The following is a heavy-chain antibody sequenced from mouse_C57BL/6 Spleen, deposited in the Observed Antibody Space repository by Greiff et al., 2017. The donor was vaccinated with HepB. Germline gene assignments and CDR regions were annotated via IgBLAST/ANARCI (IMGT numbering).Heavy chain of an antibody. CDR1: GYTFTSYW. J-gene: IGHJ1*03. D-gene: IGHD1-1*01. V-gene: IGHV1-52*01. Sequence: VQLQQPGAELVRPGSSVKLSCKASGYTFTSYWMHWVKQRPIQGLEWIGNIDPSDSETHYNQKFKDKATLTVDKSSSTAYMQLSSLTSEDSAVYYCARERGSSSWYFDVWGTGTTVTVSS. CDR2: IDPSDSET. CDR3: ARERGSSSWYFDV.